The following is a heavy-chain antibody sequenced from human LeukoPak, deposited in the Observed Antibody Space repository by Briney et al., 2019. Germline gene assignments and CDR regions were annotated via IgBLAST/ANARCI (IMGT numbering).Heavy chain of an antibody. D-gene: IGHD6-6*01. CDR3: ARSYASSSIDY. Sequence: SETLSLTCTVSGGSISDYYWSWIRQPPGRGLEWIGYVFYSGSTTYNPSLKSRVTISVDTSKNQFSLSLRSVTAADTAVYYCARSYASSSIDYWGRGTLVTVSS. CDR2: VFYSGST. CDR1: GGSISDYY. J-gene: IGHJ4*02. V-gene: IGHV4-59*01.